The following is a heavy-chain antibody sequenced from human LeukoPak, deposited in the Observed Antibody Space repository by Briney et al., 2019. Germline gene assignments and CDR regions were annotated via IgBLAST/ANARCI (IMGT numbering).Heavy chain of an antibody. CDR3: ARGGDPDYYYYYSMDV. V-gene: IGHV1-69*04. Sequence: GASVKVSCKASGGTFSSYAISWVRQAPGQGLEWMGRIIPIFGIANYAQKFQGRVTITADKSTSTAYMELSSLRSEDTAVYYCARGGDPDYYYYYSMDVWGQGTTVTVSS. J-gene: IGHJ6*02. CDR2: IIPIFGIA. CDR1: GGTFSSYA. D-gene: IGHD3-10*01.